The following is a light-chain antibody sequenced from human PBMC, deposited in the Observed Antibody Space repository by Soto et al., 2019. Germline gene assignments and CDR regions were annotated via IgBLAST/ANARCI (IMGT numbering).Light chain of an antibody. CDR1: GSYNF. CDR3: CSDAGRSTYV. V-gene: IGLV2-23*02. Sequence: QSALTQPASVSGSPGQLITISCTVGSYNFVSWYQQHPGKAPKVLIYEVSKRPSGVSDRFSGSKSGNTASLTISGLQAEDEADYYCCSDAGRSTYVFGTGTKVTVL. CDR2: EVS. J-gene: IGLJ1*01.